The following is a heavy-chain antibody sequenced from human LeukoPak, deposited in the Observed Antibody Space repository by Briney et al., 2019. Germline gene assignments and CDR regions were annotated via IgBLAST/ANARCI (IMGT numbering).Heavy chain of an antibody. CDR3: AKDQRENGYYSYFDY. V-gene: IGHV3-53*05. Sequence: GGSLRLSCAASGFTVSSNYMSWVRQAPGKGLEWVSVIYSGGSTYYADSVKGRFTISRDNSKNTLYLQMNSLRAEDTAVYYCAKDQRENGYYSYFDYWGQGTLVTVSS. CDR2: IYSGGST. J-gene: IGHJ4*02. CDR1: GFTVSSNY. D-gene: IGHD3-22*01.